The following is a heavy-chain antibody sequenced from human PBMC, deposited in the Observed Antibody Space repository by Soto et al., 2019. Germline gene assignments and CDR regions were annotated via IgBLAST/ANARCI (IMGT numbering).Heavy chain of an antibody. V-gene: IGHV1-2*04. CDR1: GYAFSGYY. D-gene: IGHD1-1*01. CDR3: ARGTEGPRAFDI. J-gene: IGHJ3*02. CDR2: INPNSGGT. Sequence: GSSVKCSWKGAGYAFSGYYRHWERQTPGQGLEWMGWINPNSGGTNYAQKFQGWVTMTRDTSISTAYMELSRLRSDDTAVYYCARGTEGPRAFDIWGQGTMVTVSS.